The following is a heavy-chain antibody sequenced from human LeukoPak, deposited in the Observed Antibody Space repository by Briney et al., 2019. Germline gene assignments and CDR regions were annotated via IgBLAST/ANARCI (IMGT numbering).Heavy chain of an antibody. V-gene: IGHV4-34*01. Sequence: SETLSLTCAVYGGSFSGYYWSWIRQPPGKGLEWIGEINHSGSTNYNPSLKSRVTISVDTSKNQFSLKLSSVTAADTAVYYCARSGYSSGWYRHYFDYWGQGTLVTVSS. CDR3: ARSGYSSGWYRHYFDY. J-gene: IGHJ4*02. CDR2: INHSGST. CDR1: GGSFSGYY. D-gene: IGHD6-19*01.